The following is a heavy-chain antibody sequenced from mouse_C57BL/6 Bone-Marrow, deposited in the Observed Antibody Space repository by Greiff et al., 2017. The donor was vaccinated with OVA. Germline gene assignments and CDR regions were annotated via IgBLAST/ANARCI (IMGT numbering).Heavy chain of an antibody. J-gene: IGHJ4*01. Sequence: EVKLMESGGGLVQPGGSMKLSCAASGFTFSDAWMDWVRQSPEKGLEWVAEIRNKANNHATYYAESVKGRFTISRDDSKSSVYLQMNSLRAEDTGIYYCTRGWLPYYYAMDYWGQGTSVTVSS. CDR1: GFTFSDAW. V-gene: IGHV6-6*01. D-gene: IGHD2-3*01. CDR3: TRGWLPYYYAMDY. CDR2: IRNKANNHAT.